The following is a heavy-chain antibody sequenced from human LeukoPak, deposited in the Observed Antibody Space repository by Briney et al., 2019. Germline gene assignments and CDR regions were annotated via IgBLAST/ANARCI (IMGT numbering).Heavy chain of an antibody. CDR1: GGSISSSSYY. D-gene: IGHD3-9*01. CDR2: IYYSGTT. CDR3: ARYEDYYYNMDV. J-gene: IGHJ6*03. V-gene: IGHV4-39*07. Sequence: SETLSLTCTVSGGSISSSSYYWGWIRQPPGKGLEWIGSIYYSGTTYYNPSLKSRVTISVDTSKNQFSLKLSSVTAADTAVYYCARYEDYYYNMDVWGKGTTVTVSS.